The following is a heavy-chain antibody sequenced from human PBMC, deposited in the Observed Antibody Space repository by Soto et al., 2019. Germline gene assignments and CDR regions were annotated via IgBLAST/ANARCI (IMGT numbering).Heavy chain of an antibody. Sequence: SETLSLTCSVYGGSFSGYYWSWIRQPPGKGLEWIGEINHSGSTNYNPSLKSRVTISVDTSKNQFSLKLSSVTAADTAVYYCARGIVGGGCFDYWGQGTLVTVSS. CDR3: ARGIVGGGCFDY. V-gene: IGHV4-34*01. CDR2: INHSGST. D-gene: IGHD1-26*01. J-gene: IGHJ4*02. CDR1: GGSFSGYY.